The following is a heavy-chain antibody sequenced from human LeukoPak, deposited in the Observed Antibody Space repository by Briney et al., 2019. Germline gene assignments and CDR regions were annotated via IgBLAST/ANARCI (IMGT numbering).Heavy chain of an antibody. D-gene: IGHD4/OR15-4a*01. Sequence: PGGSLRLSCAASGFTFSSYAMHWVRQAPGKGLEWVAVISYDGSNKYYADSVKGRFTISRDNSKNTLYLQMNSLRAEDTAVYYCARGAHGDYWGQGTLVTVSS. CDR3: ARGAHGDY. CDR1: GFTFSSYA. J-gene: IGHJ4*02. V-gene: IGHV3-30*04. CDR2: ISYDGSNK.